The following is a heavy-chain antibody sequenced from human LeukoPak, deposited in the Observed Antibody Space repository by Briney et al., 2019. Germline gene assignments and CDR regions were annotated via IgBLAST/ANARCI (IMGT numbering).Heavy chain of an antibody. D-gene: IGHD4-17*01. CDR3: ARGTTVTTLTYYYYGMDV. J-gene: IGHJ6*02. V-gene: IGHV4-59*08. Sequence: PSETLSLTCTVSGXSISSYYWSWIRQPPGKGLEWIGYIYYSGSTNYNPSLKSRVTISVDTSKNQFSLKLSSVTAADTAVYYCARGTTVTTLTYYYYGMDVWGQGTTVTVSS. CDR1: GXSISSYY. CDR2: IYYSGST.